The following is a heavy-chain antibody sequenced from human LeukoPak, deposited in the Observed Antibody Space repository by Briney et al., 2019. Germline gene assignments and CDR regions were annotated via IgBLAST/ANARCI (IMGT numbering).Heavy chain of an antibody. CDR1: GGSISSGSYY. V-gene: IGHV4-61*02. CDR3: ARARWLSTYYFDY. CDR2: IYTSGST. D-gene: IGHD4-23*01. J-gene: IGHJ4*02. Sequence: SETLSLTCTVSGGSISSGSYYWSWIRQPAGKGLEWIGRIYTSGSTNYNPSLKSRVTIPVDTSKNQFSLKLSSVTAADTAVYYCARARWLSTYYFDYWGQGTLVTVSS.